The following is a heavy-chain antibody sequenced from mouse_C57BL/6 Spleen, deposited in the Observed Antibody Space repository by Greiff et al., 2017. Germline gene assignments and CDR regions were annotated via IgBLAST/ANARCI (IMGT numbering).Heavy chain of an antibody. CDR1: GYAFSSSW. Sequence: VKLVESGPELVKPGASVKISCKASGYAFSSSWMNWVKQRPGKGLEWIGRIYPGDGDTNYNGKFKGKATLTADKSSSTAYMQLSSLTSEDSAVYFCARRRVYSNFSFDYWGQGTTLTVSS. V-gene: IGHV1-82*01. CDR2: IYPGDGDT. J-gene: IGHJ2*01. CDR3: ARRRVYSNFSFDY. D-gene: IGHD2-5*01.